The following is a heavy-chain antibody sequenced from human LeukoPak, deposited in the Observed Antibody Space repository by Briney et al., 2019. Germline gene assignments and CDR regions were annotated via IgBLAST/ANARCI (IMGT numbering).Heavy chain of an antibody. CDR2: FDPEDGET. CDR3: VTLGWFGEAYGMDV. CDR1: GYTLTELS. D-gene: IGHD3-10*01. V-gene: IGHV1-24*01. Sequence: ASVKVSCKVSGYTLTELSIHWVRQAPGKGLEWMGGFDPEDGETIYAQKFQGRVTMTEDTSTDTAYMELSSLRSEDTAAYYCVTLGWFGEAYGMDVWGQGTTVTVSS. J-gene: IGHJ6*02.